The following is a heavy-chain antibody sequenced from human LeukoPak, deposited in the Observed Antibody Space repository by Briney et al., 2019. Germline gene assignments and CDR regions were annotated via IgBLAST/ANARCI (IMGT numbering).Heavy chain of an antibody. CDR2: ISGSGDST. CDR1: GFTFSSYA. CDR3: AKDYYVSGSYRHFDY. Sequence: GGSLRLSCAASGFTFSSYAMSWVRQAPGKGLEWVSAISGSGDSTYYADSVKGRFTISRDNSKNTLYLQMNSLRAEDTAVYYCAKDYYVSGSYRHFDYWGQGTLVTVSS. V-gene: IGHV3-23*01. D-gene: IGHD3-10*01. J-gene: IGHJ4*02.